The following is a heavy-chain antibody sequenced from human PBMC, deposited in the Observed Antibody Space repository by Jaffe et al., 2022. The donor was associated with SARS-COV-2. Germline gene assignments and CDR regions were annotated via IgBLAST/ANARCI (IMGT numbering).Heavy chain of an antibody. J-gene: IGHJ4*02. V-gene: IGHV5-51*01. Sequence: EVQLVQSGAEVKKSGESLKISCKASGYNFSNYWIGWVRQKPGKGLEWIGIMYPVDSDTRYSPSFRGQVSISVDKSVDTAYLEWRSLKASDTAIYYCARDGDVLSPREYSSGSYFKYWGQGTLVTVSS. CDR3: ARDGDVLSPREYSSGSYFKY. CDR2: MYPVDSDT. CDR1: GYNFSNYW. D-gene: IGHD3-10*01.